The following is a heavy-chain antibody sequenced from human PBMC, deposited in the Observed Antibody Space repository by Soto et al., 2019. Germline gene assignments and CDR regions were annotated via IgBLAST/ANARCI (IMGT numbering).Heavy chain of an antibody. V-gene: IGHV4-59*08. J-gene: IGHJ4*02. Sequence: ETRALGCTVCGVFVSGDYWGWIRQPPGRGLEYIGHIHYSGSTNYNPSLKSRVTMSVDASRNQFSLKLNSVTAADTAVSFCARRYDSESYPLDCWGQGTLVT. D-gene: IGHD3-10*01. CDR3: ARRYDSESYPLDC. CDR1: GVFVSGDY. CDR2: IHYSGST.